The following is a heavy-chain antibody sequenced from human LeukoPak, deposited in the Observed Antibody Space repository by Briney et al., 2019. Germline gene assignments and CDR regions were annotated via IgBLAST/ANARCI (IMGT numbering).Heavy chain of an antibody. V-gene: IGHV3-21*01. CDR3: ARDLTTVITRG. CDR2: ISSSSSYI. J-gene: IGHJ4*02. Sequence: GGSLRLSCAASGFTFSSYSMNWVRQAPGKGLEWVSSISSSSSYIYYADSVKGRFTISRDNAKNSLYLQMNSLRAEDTAVHYCARDLTTVITRGWGRGTLVTVSS. D-gene: IGHD4-17*01. CDR1: GFTFSSYS.